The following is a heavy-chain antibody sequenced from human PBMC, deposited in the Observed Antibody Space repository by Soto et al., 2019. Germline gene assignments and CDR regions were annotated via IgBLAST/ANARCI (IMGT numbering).Heavy chain of an antibody. D-gene: IGHD1-26*01. CDR2: IYQSGST. J-gene: IGHJ4*02. V-gene: IGHV4-38-2*02. Sequence: SETLSLTCPVSGYSISIGNYWGWIRQPPGKRLEWIGSIYQSGSTYYNPSLRSRATISVDTSKNQFSLKLSSVTAADTAVYYCARVLGAPLYYFDYWGQGILVTAPQ. CDR1: GYSISIGNY. CDR3: ARVLGAPLYYFDY.